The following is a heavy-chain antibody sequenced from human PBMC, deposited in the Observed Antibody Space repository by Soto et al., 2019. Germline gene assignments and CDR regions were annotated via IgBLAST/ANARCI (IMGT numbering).Heavy chain of an antibody. Sequence: QPGGSLRLSCAASGFTFSSYGMHWVRQAPGKGLEWVAVISYDGSNKYYADSVKGRFTISRDNSKNTLYLQMNSLRAEDTAVYYCAKDGRYCSGGSCYSPYYYYGMDVWGQGTTVTVSS. CDR1: GFTFSSYG. D-gene: IGHD2-15*01. CDR2: ISYDGSNK. J-gene: IGHJ6*02. CDR3: AKDGRYCSGGSCYSPYYYYGMDV. V-gene: IGHV3-30*18.